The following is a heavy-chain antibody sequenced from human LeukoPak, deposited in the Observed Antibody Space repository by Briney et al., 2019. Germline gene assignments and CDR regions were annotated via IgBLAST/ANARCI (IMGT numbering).Heavy chain of an antibody. D-gene: IGHD2-2*01. CDR1: GGTFSSYA. Sequence: SVKVSCKASGGTFSSYAISWVRQAPGQGLEWMGGITPIFGTANYAQKFQGRVTITADESTSTAYMELSSLRSEDTAVYYCARVGCSSTSCYEAEYFQHWGQGTLVTVSS. CDR2: ITPIFGTA. CDR3: ARVGCSSTSCYEAEYFQH. V-gene: IGHV1-69*13. J-gene: IGHJ1*01.